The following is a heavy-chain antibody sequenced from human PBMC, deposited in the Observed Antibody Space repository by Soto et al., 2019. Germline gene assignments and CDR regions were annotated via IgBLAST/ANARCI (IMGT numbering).Heavy chain of an antibody. V-gene: IGHV3-11*01. CDR2: ISSSGSTI. D-gene: IGHD2-15*01. CDR1: GFTFSDYY. J-gene: IGHJ2*01. CDR3: ARVDIVVVVAADTWYFDL. Sequence: GGSLRLSCAASGFTFSDYYMSWIRQAPGKGLEWVSYISSSGSTIYYADSVKGRFTISRDNAKNSLYLQMNSLRAEDTAVYYCARVDIVVVVAADTWYFDLWGRGTLVTVSS.